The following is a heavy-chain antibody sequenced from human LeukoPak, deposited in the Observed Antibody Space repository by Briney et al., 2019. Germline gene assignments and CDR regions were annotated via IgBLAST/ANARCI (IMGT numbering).Heavy chain of an antibody. CDR3: DFEY. CDR2: ISSSGGST. J-gene: IGHJ4*02. Sequence: GGSLRLSCAASGFTFRSYALSGVRQAPGRGLEGVSAISSSGGSTYYADSVKGRLTIYRDNYKHTLYLQMNSLRAEDTAVYYCDFEYWGQGTLVTVSS. V-gene: IGHV3-23*01. CDR1: GFTFRSYA.